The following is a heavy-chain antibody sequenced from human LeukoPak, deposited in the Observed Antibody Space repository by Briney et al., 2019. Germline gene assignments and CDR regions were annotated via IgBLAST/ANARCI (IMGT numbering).Heavy chain of an antibody. D-gene: IGHD2-2*01. CDR1: GFPFSSCA. CDR2: ISGGGGSI. CDR3: ASRPAAALGPPDF. Sequence: GGSLRLSCAASGFPFSSCAMSWVRQAPGKGLECVSTISGGGGSIYYADSVKGRFTISRDDSKNTLYLQMNSLRADDTALYYCASRPAAALGPPDFWGQGTLVTVSS. J-gene: IGHJ4*02. V-gene: IGHV3-23*01.